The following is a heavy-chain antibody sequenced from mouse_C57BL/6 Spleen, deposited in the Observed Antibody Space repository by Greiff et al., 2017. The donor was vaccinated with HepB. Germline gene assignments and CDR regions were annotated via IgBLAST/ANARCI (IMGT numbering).Heavy chain of an antibody. D-gene: IGHD2-4*01. V-gene: IGHV1-15*01. J-gene: IGHJ3*01. Sequence: QVQLKESGAELVRPGASVTLSCKASGYTFTDYEMHWVKQTPVHGLEWIGAIDPETGGTAYNQKFKGKAILTADKSSSTAYMELRSPTSEDSAVYYCTRDVYYDYDVGAYWGQGTLVTVSA. CDR2: IDPETGGT. CDR1: GYTFTDYE. CDR3: TRDVYYDYDVGAY.